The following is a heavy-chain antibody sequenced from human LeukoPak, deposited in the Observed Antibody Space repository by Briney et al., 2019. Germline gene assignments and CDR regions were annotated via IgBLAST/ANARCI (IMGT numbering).Heavy chain of an antibody. CDR2: LSGSGGSA. CDR1: GFPFSSFA. J-gene: IGHJ2*01. D-gene: IGHD2-15*01. V-gene: IGHV3-23*01. CDR3: AKCRGGGGEYWHFDL. Sequence: GGSLRLSYVASGFPFSSFAMTWVRQAPGKGLEWVSALSGSGGSANYADSVRDRFTISRDNSKNTLYLQLNSLRAEDSAVYYCAKCRGGGGEYWHFDLWGRGILVSVSS.